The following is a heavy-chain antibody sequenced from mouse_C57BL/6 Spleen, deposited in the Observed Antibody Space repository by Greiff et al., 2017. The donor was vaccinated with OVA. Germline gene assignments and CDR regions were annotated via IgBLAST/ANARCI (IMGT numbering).Heavy chain of an antibody. Sequence: EVKVEESGEGLVKPGGSLKLSCAASGFTFSSYAMSWVRQTPEKRLEWVAYISSGGDYIYYADTVKGRFTISRDNARNTLYLQMSSLKSEDTAMYYCTRALHYYGSREYFDYWGQGTTLTVSS. CDR2: ISSGGDYI. CDR1: GFTFSSYA. J-gene: IGHJ2*01. V-gene: IGHV5-9-1*02. D-gene: IGHD1-1*01. CDR3: TRALHYYGSREYFDY.